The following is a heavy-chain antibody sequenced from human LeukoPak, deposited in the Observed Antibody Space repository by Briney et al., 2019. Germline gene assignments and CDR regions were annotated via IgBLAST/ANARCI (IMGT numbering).Heavy chain of an antibody. CDR1: GFIFSNYG. J-gene: IGHJ4*02. V-gene: IGHV3-30*02. Sequence: QTGGSLRLSCAASGFIFSNYGMHWVRQAPGKGLEWVAFIRYDENDKNNQYYADSVKGRFTISRDNAKNSLYLQMNSLRAEDTAVYYCARGGRYSYGYETNDYWGQGTLVTVSS. D-gene: IGHD5-18*01. CDR3: ARGGRYSYGYETNDY. CDR2: IRYDENDKNNQ.